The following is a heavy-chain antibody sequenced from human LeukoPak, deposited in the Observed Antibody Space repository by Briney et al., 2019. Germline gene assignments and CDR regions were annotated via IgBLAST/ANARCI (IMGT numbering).Heavy chain of an antibody. CDR3: ARMGGSSSWYRNYYYYYMDV. J-gene: IGHJ6*03. D-gene: IGHD6-13*01. CDR2: IYYSGST. CDR1: GGSISSSSYY. V-gene: IGHV4-39*07. Sequence: SETLSLTCTVSGGSISSSSYYWGWIRQPPGMGLEWIGSIYYSGSTNYNPSLKSRFTISVDTSKNQFSLKLSSVTAADTAVYYCARMGGSSSWYRNYYYYYMDVWGKGTTVTVSS.